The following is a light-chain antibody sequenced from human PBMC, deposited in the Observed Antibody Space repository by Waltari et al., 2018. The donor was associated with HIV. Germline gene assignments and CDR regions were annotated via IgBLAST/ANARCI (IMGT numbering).Light chain of an antibody. Sequence: QSALTQPPSASGSPGQSVTISSPGTSSDVGAYNYVSWFQQHPGKAPNLMIYDVTRRPSGVPVRCSGSMSGTTASLAVSGLQAEDEANYYCASHAGSKGVFGGGTRLTVL. CDR3: ASHAGSKGV. J-gene: IGLJ2*01. V-gene: IGLV2-8*01. CDR1: SSDVGAYNY. CDR2: DVT.